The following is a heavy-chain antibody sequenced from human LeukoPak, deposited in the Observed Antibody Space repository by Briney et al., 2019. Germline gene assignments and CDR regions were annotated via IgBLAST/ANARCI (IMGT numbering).Heavy chain of an antibody. CDR3: AKNGYYSDSSGFYYT. Sequence: GGSLILSCASSGFTFISYAMSWVGQAPGKGLEWVSAISGSGCSTYYAHSVKGRFTISRVNSNNTPYLQMNSLRAHHTAVLYCAKNGYYSDSSGFYYTWGRGTVDSVPS. J-gene: IGHJ5*02. CDR1: GFTFISYA. V-gene: IGHV3-23*01. CDR2: ISGSGCST. D-gene: IGHD3-22*01.